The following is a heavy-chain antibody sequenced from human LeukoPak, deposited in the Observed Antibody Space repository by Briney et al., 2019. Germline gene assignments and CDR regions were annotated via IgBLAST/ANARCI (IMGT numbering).Heavy chain of an antibody. CDR3: ARGSSWYVASWFDP. Sequence: SETLSLTCTVSGGSISSYYWSWIRQPPGKGLEWIGYIYYSGSTNYNPSLKSRVTISVDTSKIQFSLKLSSVTAADTAVYYCARGSSWYVASWFDPWGQGTLVTVSS. J-gene: IGHJ5*02. CDR2: IYYSGST. D-gene: IGHD6-13*01. CDR1: GGSISSYY. V-gene: IGHV4-59*01.